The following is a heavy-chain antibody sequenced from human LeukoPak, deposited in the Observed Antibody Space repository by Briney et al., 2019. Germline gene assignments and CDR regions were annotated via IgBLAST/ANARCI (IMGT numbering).Heavy chain of an antibody. CDR3: ARVGYCSGGSCSVGAFDI. CDR2: IYPGDSDT. D-gene: IGHD2-15*01. V-gene: IGHV5-51*01. CDR1: GYSFTSYW. Sequence: GESLKISCKGSGYSFTSYWIGWVRQMPGKGLEWMGIIYPGDSDTRYSPSFQGQVTISADKSISTAYLQLSSLKASDTAMYYCARVGYCSGGSCSVGAFDIWGQGTMVTVSS. J-gene: IGHJ3*02.